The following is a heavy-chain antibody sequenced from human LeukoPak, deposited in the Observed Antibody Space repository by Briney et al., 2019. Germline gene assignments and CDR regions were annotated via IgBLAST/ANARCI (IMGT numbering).Heavy chain of an antibody. V-gene: IGHV1-18*01. J-gene: IGHJ4*02. CDR1: GYTFTSYG. CDR2: ISAYNGNT. CDR3: ARDHILGYYYDSSGYWSI. Sequence: ASVKVSCKASGYTFTSYGISWVRQAPGQGLEWMGWISAYNGNTNYAQKLQGRVTMTTDTSTSTAYMELRSLRSDDTAVYYCARDHILGYYYDSSGYWSIWGQGTLVTVSS. D-gene: IGHD3-22*01.